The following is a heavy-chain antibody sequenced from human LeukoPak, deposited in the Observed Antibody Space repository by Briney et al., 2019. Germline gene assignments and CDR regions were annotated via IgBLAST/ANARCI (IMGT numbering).Heavy chain of an antibody. D-gene: IGHD3-22*01. J-gene: IGHJ4*02. CDR3: VRGCHGDSSGYYYYFDY. V-gene: IGHV1-8*01. CDR1: GYTLTSYD. CDR2: MNPNSGNT. Sequence: ASVKVSCKASGYTLTSYDINWVRQATGQGLEWMGWMNPNSGNTGYAQKVQGRVTMTRNTSISTAYMELSSLSSEDTAVYYCVRGCHGDSSGYYYYFDYWGQGTLVTVSS.